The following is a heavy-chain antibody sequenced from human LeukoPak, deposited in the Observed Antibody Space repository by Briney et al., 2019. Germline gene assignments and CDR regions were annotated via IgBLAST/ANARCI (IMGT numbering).Heavy chain of an antibody. D-gene: IGHD1-26*01. CDR3: ASGSYYEDYFDY. Sequence: GGSLRLSCAASGFTFSTYAMSWVRQAPGQGLEWVSGISDSGVRTHYADSVKGRFTISRDNSKNTLYLQMNSLRAEDTAVYHCASGSYYEDYFDYWGQGILVTVSS. CDR2: ISDSGVRT. CDR1: GFTFSTYA. V-gene: IGHV3-23*01. J-gene: IGHJ4*02.